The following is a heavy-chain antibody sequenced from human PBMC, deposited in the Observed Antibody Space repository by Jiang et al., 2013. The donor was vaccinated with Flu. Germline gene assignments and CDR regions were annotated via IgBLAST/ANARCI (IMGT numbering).Heavy chain of an antibody. Sequence: GLVKPSETLSLTCNVSGASISSYYWSWIRQPPGKGLEWIGYIYYSGSTNYNPSLKSRVTMSVDTSKNQFSLKLSSVTAADTAVYYCARHGGSPFCTSTSCYRDWFDPWGQGTLVTVSS. J-gene: IGHJ5*02. V-gene: IGHV4-59*01. CDR3: ARHGGSPFCTSTSCYRDWFDP. CDR2: IYYSGST. D-gene: IGHD2-2*01. CDR1: GASISSYY.